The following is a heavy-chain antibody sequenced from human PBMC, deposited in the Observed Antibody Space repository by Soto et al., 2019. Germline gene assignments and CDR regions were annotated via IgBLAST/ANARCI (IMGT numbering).Heavy chain of an antibody. CDR2: ITSDTKTI. CDR3: ARSVEGHFDY. V-gene: IGHV3-48*02. CDR1: GFTFNIYS. D-gene: IGHD6-19*01. J-gene: IGHJ4*02. Sequence: EVQLVESGGDLVQRGGSLRLSCAASGFTFNIYSMNWVRQAPGKGLEWFSYITSDTKTIKYADSVKGRFTISRDNAKNSVYVQMNSLRDEDTAVYYCARSVEGHFDYWGQGTVVTVSS.